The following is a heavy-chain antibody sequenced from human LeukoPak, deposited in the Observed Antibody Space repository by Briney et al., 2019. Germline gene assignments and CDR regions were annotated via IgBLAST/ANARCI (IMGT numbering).Heavy chain of an antibody. CDR1: GFSLSTSGMR. Sequence: SGPTLVNPTQTLTLTCTFSGFSLSTSGMRVSWIRQPPGKALEWLARIDWDDDKFYSTSLKTRLTISKGTSKNQVVLTMTNMDPVDTATYYCARVAGTRSHNWFDPWGQGTLVTVSS. J-gene: IGHJ5*02. CDR3: ARVAGTRSHNWFDP. V-gene: IGHV2-70*04. D-gene: IGHD1-1*01. CDR2: IDWDDDK.